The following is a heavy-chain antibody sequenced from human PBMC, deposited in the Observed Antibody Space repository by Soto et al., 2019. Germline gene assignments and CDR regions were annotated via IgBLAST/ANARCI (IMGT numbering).Heavy chain of an antibody. CDR2: IRSKAYGGTT. CDR3: TSLYSSGWYLDY. CDR1: GFTFGDYA. V-gene: IGHV3-49*04. Sequence: GGSLRLSCTASGFTFGDYAMSWVRQAPGKGLEWVGFIRSKAYGGTTEYAASVKGRFTISRDGSKSIAYLQMNSLKTEDTAVYYCTSLYSSGWYLDYWGQGTLVTVSS. J-gene: IGHJ4*02. D-gene: IGHD6-19*01.